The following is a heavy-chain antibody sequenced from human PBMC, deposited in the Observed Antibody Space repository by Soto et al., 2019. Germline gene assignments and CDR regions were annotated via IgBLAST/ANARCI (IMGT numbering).Heavy chain of an antibody. CDR3: ARGGGYSAYDFDS. D-gene: IGHD5-12*01. V-gene: IGHV1-8*01. Sequence: QVQVVQSGAEVKKPGASVKVSCKTSGYTFTSYDINWVRQATGQGREWMGWMNPDSGNIGYAQKFQGRVAMTRNTSISTAYMELSRLRSEDTAIYYCARGGGYSAYDFDSWGQGTLVTVSS. CDR2: MNPDSGNI. CDR1: GYTFTSYD. J-gene: IGHJ4*02.